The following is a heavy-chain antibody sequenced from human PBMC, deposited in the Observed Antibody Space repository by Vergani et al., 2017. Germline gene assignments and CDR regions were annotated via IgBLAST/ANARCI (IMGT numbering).Heavy chain of an antibody. CDR1: GFTFSSYG. D-gene: IGHD6-6*01. CDR2: IWYDGSNK. J-gene: IGHJ3*02. Sequence: QVQLVESGGGVVQPGRSLRLSCAASGFTFSSYGMHWVRQAPGKGLEWVAVIWYDGSNKYYADSVKGRFTISRNNSKNTLYLQMNSLSAEDTAVYYCARDIEYSSSSDAFDIWGQGTMVTGSA. CDR3: ARDIEYSSSSDAFDI. V-gene: IGHV3-33*01.